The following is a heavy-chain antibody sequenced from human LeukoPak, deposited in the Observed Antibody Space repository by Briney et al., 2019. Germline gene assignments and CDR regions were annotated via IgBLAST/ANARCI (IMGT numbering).Heavy chain of an antibody. Sequence: ASVKVSCKASGGTFSSYAISWLRQAPGQGLEWMGGTIPLFDSASYAQKFQGRVTMTTDTSTSTAYMELRSLRSDDTAVYYCARDAPDIVVVVAATDLFDPWGQGTLVTVSS. D-gene: IGHD2-15*01. CDR2: TIPLFDSA. CDR3: ARDAPDIVVVVAATDLFDP. J-gene: IGHJ5*02. V-gene: IGHV1-69*05. CDR1: GGTFSSYA.